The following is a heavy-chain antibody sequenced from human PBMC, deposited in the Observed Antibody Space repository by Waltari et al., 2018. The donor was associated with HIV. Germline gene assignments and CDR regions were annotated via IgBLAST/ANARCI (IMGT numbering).Heavy chain of an antibody. D-gene: IGHD3-16*01. V-gene: IGHV3-74*01. CDR3: TRDLSTYGHEFDY. Sequence: EVQLVESGGDLVQPGGSLRLSCAAYGFNFRSYRMHWIRQIPGKGLVWVSHISTDGSDTSYLESVKGRFTISRDNAKNTLYLQMNSLRVEDTAIYYCTRDLSTYGHEFDYWGQGTLVTVAS. CDR1: GFNFRSYR. J-gene: IGHJ4*02. CDR2: ISTDGSDT.